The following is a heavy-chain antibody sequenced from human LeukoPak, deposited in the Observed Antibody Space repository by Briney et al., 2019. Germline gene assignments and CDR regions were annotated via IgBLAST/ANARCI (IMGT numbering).Heavy chain of an antibody. V-gene: IGHV4-4*09. CDR2: IHTSGST. J-gene: IGHJ5*02. CDR1: GVSISSYY. D-gene: IGHD2/OR15-2a*01. CDR3: ARLNDPQISYNWFDP. Sequence: SETLSLTCTVSGVSISSYYCSWIRQPPGRGLEWIAYIHTSGSTNYDPSLKSRVTMSVHTSKNQFSLELSSVTAADTAVYYCARLNDPQISYNWFDPWGQGTLVTVSS.